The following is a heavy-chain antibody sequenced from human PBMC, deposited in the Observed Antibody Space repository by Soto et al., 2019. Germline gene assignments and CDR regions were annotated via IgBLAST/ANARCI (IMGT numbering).Heavy chain of an antibody. V-gene: IGHV1-46*03. J-gene: IGHJ3*02. Sequence: ASVKVSCEASGYTFSTYSLHWVRQAPGQGLEWMGVINPTTTTTTDAQKFQGRVTMTRDTSTSTVFLELSSLRSGDTAVYFCARDLYSTSWYVRAFDMWGQGTMVTVSS. CDR2: INPTTTTT. CDR1: GYTFSTYS. D-gene: IGHD6-13*01. CDR3: ARDLYSTSWYVRAFDM.